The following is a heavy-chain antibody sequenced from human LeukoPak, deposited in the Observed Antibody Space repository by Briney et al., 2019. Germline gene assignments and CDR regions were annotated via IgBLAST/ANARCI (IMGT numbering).Heavy chain of an antibody. Sequence: SETLSLTCAVYGGSFSGYYWSWIRQPPGKGLEWIGEINHSGSTNYNPSLKSRVTISVDTSKNQFSLKLSSVTAADTAVYYCARERITMIVVVNDYFDYWGQGTLVTVSS. CDR1: GGSFSGYY. CDR2: INHSGST. J-gene: IGHJ4*02. V-gene: IGHV4-34*01. D-gene: IGHD3-22*01. CDR3: ARERITMIVVVNDYFDY.